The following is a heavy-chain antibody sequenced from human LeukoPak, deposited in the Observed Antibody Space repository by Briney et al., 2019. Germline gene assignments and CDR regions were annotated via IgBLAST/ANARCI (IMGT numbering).Heavy chain of an antibody. D-gene: IGHD1-26*01. CDR2: ISSSCSYI. V-gene: IGHV3-21*01. CDR3: ARDENPMYSGGLGFDY. CDR1: GCTFSSYS. Sequence: GWFMIFSCASSGCTFSSYSMYWVRMAPGKGLEWVSSISSSCSYIYYADSVKGRFTISRDNAKNSLYLQMNSLRAEDTAVYYCARDENPMYSGGLGFDYWGQGTLVTVSS. J-gene: IGHJ4*02.